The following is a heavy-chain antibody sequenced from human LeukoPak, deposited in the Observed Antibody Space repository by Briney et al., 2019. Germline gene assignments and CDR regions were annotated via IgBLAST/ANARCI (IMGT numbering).Heavy chain of an antibody. CDR3: ARGDGYNDAEYLQH. J-gene: IGHJ1*01. CDR2: IWYDGSNK. CDR1: GFTFSSYG. V-gene: IGHV3-33*01. Sequence: GRSLRLSCAASGFTFSSYGMHWVRQAPGKVLEWVAVIWYDGSNKYYGASVKGRFTISRDNSKKTLYLQMNSLRVEDTAVYYCARGDGYNDAEYLQHWGQGTLVTVS. D-gene: IGHD5-24*01.